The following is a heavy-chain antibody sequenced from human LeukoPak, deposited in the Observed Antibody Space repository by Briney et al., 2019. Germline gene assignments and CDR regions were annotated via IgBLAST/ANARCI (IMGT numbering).Heavy chain of an antibody. V-gene: IGHV3-30-3*01. CDR1: GFTFSSDA. D-gene: IGHD6-19*01. J-gene: IGHJ4*02. CDR2: ISYDGSNK. Sequence: GRSLRLSCAASGFTFSSDAMHWVRQAPGKGLEWVAVISYDGSNKYYADSVKGRFTISRDNSKNTLYLQMNRLRAEDTAVYYCARGGSGWSVDYWGQGTLVTVSS. CDR3: ARGGSGWSVDY.